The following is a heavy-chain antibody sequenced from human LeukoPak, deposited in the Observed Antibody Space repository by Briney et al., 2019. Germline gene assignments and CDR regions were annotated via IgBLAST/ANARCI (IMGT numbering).Heavy chain of an antibody. D-gene: IGHD1-26*01. V-gene: IGHV3-66*01. CDR3: ARGRPVGASTVEDY. CDR1: GFIVSNNY. Sequence: GGSLRLSCAATGFIVSNNYMSWVRQAPGQGLEWVSVIYSGGSTYYADSVKGRFTISRDNSKNTLYLQMNNLRAEDTAVYYCARGRPVGASTVEDYWGQGTLVTVSS. CDR2: IYSGGST. J-gene: IGHJ4*02.